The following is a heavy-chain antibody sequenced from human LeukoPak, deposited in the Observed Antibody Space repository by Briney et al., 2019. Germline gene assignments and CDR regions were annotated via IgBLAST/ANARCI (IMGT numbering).Heavy chain of an antibody. CDR2: ISAYNGNT. Sequence: GASVKVSCKASGYTFTSYGISWVRQAPGQGLEWMGWISAYNGNTNYAQKFQGRVTMTRNTSISTAYMALSSLRSEDTAVYYCARDPHKRWLQLKGRYFDYWGQGTLVTVSS. D-gene: IGHD5-24*01. J-gene: IGHJ4*02. CDR3: ARDPHKRWLQLKGRYFDY. CDR1: GYTFTSYG. V-gene: IGHV1-18*01.